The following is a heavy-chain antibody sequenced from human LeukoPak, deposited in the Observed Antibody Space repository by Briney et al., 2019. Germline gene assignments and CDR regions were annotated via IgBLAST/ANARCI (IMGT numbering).Heavy chain of an antibody. D-gene: IGHD1-26*01. CDR1: GGSFSGYY. J-gene: IGHJ4*02. V-gene: IGHV4-34*01. CDR3: ARGEKSWELLSYFDY. CDR2: INHSGST. Sequence: PSETLSLTCAVNGGSFSGYYWSWIRQPPGKGLEWIGEINHSGSTNYNPSLKSRVTISVDTSKNQFSLKLSSVTAADTAVYYCARGEKSWELLSYFDYWGQGTLVTVSS.